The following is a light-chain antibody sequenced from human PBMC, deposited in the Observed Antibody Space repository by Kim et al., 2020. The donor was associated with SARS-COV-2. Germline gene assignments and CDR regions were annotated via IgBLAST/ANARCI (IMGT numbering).Light chain of an antibody. CDR2: LNSDGSH. J-gene: IGLJ2*01. Sequence: QLVLTQSPSASASLGASVKLTCTLSSGHSRYAVTWHQQQPGKGPRYLMKLNSDGSHSKGGGIPDRFSGSSSGAARYRTISSLVSEDEADYYCQTWVTGFQVFGGGTQLTVL. V-gene: IGLV4-69*02. CDR1: SGHSRYA. CDR3: QTWVTGFQV.